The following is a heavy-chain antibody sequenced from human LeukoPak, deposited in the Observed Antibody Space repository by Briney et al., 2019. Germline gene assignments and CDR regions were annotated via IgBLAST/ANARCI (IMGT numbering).Heavy chain of an antibody. CDR1: GFTFSSYA. V-gene: IGHV3-23*01. CDR3: AKFRAVAYYYYGMDV. CDR2: ISGSGGST. Sequence: PGGSLRLSCAASGFTFSSYAMSWVRQAPGKGLEWVSAISGSGGSTYYADSVKGRFTISRDNSKNTLYLQMNSLRAEDTAVYYCAKFRAVAYYYYGMDVWGQGTTVTVSS. J-gene: IGHJ6*02. D-gene: IGHD6-19*01.